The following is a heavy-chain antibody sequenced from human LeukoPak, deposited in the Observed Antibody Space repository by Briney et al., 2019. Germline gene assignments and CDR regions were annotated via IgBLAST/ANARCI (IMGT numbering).Heavy chain of an antibody. CDR3: ARVIAGKTPQDY. CDR1: GFTFSSYS. J-gene: IGHJ4*02. D-gene: IGHD6-13*01. CDR2: ISSSSSYI. V-gene: IGHV3-21*01. Sequence: PGGSLRLSCAASGFTFSSYSMNWVRQAPGKGLEWVSSISSSSSYIYYADSVKGRFTISRDNAKNSLYPQMNSLRAEDTAVYYCARVIAGKTPQDYWGQGTLVTVSS.